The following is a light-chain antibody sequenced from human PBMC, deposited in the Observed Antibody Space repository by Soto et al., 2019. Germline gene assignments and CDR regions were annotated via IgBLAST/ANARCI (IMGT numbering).Light chain of an antibody. CDR1: ISDVGGYNY. J-gene: IGLJ1*01. Sequence: QSLLNQPPSASGSPGQSVAISCTGTISDVGGYNYVSWYQQHPGKAPKLMIYEVNKRPSGVPDRFSGSKSGNTASLTVSGLKAEDEADYYCSSYAGSSNVFGTGTKVTVL. V-gene: IGLV2-8*01. CDR3: SSYAGSSNV. CDR2: EVN.